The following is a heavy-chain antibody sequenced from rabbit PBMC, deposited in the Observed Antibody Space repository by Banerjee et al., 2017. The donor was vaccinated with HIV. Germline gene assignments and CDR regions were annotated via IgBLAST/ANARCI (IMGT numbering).Heavy chain of an antibody. Sequence: QEQLEESGGDLVKPEGSLTLTCTASGFSFSSGYDMCWVRQAPGKGLEWIACIYAGSSGSTYYASWAKGRFTISKTSSTTVTLQMTSLTAADTATYFCARLNIYDDLGDYGTRLDLWGPGTLVTVS. CDR1: GFSFSSGYD. CDR2: IYAGSSGST. CDR3: ARLNIYDDLGDYGTRLDL. V-gene: IGHV1S45*01. J-gene: IGHJ3*01. D-gene: IGHD2-1*01.